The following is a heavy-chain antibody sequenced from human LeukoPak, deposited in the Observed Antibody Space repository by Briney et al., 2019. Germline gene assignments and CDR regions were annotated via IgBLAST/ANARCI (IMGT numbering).Heavy chain of an antibody. CDR3: ARGPSMIVVVMPFDY. CDR1: GYTFTSYG. J-gene: IGHJ4*02. V-gene: IGHV1-18*01. D-gene: IGHD3-22*01. Sequence: ASVKVSCKASGYTFTSYGISWVRQAPGQGLEWMGWISAYNGNTNYAQKLQGRVTMTTDTSTSTAYMELRSPRSDDTAVYYCARGPSMIVVVMPFDYWGQGTLVTVSS. CDR2: ISAYNGNT.